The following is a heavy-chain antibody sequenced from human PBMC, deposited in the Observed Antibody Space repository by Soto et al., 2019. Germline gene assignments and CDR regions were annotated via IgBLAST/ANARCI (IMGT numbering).Heavy chain of an antibody. D-gene: IGHD6-13*01. Sequence: EVQLLESGGGLVQPGGSLTLSCAASGFFFSGYAMTWARRAPGKGLEWVSAISGSGANAYYADSVKGRFTISRDNSKNTLYLQMNSLRAEDTAVYYCGNWVEGSNVYFHYWGRGALVTVSS. CDR1: GFFFSGYA. CDR2: ISGSGANA. J-gene: IGHJ4*02. CDR3: GNWVEGSNVYFHY. V-gene: IGHV3-23*01.